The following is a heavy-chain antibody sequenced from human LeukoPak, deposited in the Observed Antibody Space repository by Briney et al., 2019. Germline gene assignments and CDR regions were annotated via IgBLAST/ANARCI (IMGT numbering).Heavy chain of an antibody. J-gene: IGHJ4*02. CDR3: AKGLYSSSWELDY. CDR1: GFTFDDYA. V-gene: IGHV3-9*01. CDR2: ISWNSGSI. Sequence: GGSLRLSCAASGFTFDDYAMHWVRQAPGKGLEWVSGISWNSGSIGYADSVKGRFTISRDNAKNSLYLQMNSLRAEDTALYYCAKGLYSSSWELDYWGQGTLVTVSS. D-gene: IGHD6-13*01.